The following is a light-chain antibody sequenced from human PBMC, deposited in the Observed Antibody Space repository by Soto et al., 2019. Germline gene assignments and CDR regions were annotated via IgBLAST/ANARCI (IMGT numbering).Light chain of an antibody. CDR1: QSVSNN. CDR2: GAS. V-gene: IGKV3-15*01. Sequence: EIVLTQSPGTLSLSPGERATLSCRASQSVSNNYLAWYQQKPGQAPRLLIYGASNRATGTPARFSGSGSGSDFTLTISSLQSEDFAVYYCQQYNKWPLTFGPGTKVDIK. J-gene: IGKJ3*01. CDR3: QQYNKWPLT.